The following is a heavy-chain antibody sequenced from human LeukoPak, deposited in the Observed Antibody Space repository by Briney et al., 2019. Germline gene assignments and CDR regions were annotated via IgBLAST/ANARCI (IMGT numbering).Heavy chain of an antibody. Sequence: GASVKVSCKASGYTFTSYDINWVRQATGQGLEWMGGIIPIFGTANYAQKFQGRVTITADESTSTAYMELSSLRSEDTAVYYCARETTIFGVVIAGGYWGQGTLVTVSS. J-gene: IGHJ4*02. V-gene: IGHV1-69*13. D-gene: IGHD3-3*01. CDR1: GYTFTSYD. CDR3: ARETTIFGVVIAGGY. CDR2: IIPIFGTA.